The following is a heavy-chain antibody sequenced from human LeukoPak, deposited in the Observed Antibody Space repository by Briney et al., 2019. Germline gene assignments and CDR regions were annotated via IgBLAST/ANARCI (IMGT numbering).Heavy chain of an antibody. Sequence: GASVKVSCKASGYTFTGYYMHWVRQAPGQGLEWMGWINPNSGGTNYAQKLQGRVTMTTDTSTSTAYMELRSLRSDDTAVYYCARDFTMIVVGPDAFDIWGQGTMVTVSS. J-gene: IGHJ3*02. CDR3: ARDFTMIVVGPDAFDI. CDR2: INPNSGGT. D-gene: IGHD3-22*01. V-gene: IGHV1-2*02. CDR1: GYTFTGYY.